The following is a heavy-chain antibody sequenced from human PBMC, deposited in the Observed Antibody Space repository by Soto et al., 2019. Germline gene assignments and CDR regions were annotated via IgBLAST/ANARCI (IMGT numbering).Heavy chain of an antibody. D-gene: IGHD6-19*01. V-gene: IGHV4-61*08. CDR3: ARSSYSSIAVTQFDS. CDR1: GDSINSVDYY. J-gene: IGHJ4*02. Sequence: SETLSLTCAVSGDSINSVDYYWSWIRQPPGKGLEWIGYVYYSGNTNYNPSLKSRVTISADRSKKQFSLKLRSVTAGDTAVYYCARSSYSSIAVTQFDSWGQGTRVTVSS. CDR2: VYYSGNT.